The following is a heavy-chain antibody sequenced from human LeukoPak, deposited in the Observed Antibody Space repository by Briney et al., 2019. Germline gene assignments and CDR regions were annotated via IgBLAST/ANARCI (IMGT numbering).Heavy chain of an antibody. CDR2: IWYDGSNK. CDR1: GFTFSSYG. D-gene: IGHD6-13*01. V-gene: IGHV3-33*06. Sequence: GGSLRLPCAASGFTFSSYGMHWVRQAPGKGLEWVAVIWYDGSNKYYADSVKGRFTISRDNSKNTLYLQMNSLRAEDTAVYYCAKDFHSYSSSPYYFDYWGQGTLVTVSS. CDR3: AKDFHSYSSSPYYFDY. J-gene: IGHJ4*02.